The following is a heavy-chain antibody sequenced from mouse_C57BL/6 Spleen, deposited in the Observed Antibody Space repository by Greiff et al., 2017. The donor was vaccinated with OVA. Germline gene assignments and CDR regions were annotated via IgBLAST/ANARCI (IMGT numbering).Heavy chain of an antibody. CDR1: GYTFTSYW. CDR3: AIEYGSRNWYFDV. D-gene: IGHD1-1*01. J-gene: IGHJ1*03. CDR2: IHPSDSDT. Sequence: QVQLKQPGAELVKPGASVKVSCKASGYTFTSYWMHWVKQRPGQGLEWIGRIHPSDSDTNYNQKFKGKATLTVDKSSSTAYMQLSSLTSEDSAVYYCAIEYGSRNWYFDVWGTGTTVTVSS. V-gene: IGHV1-74*01.